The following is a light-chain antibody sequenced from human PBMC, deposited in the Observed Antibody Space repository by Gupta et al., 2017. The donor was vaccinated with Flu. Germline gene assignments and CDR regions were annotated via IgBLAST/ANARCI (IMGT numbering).Light chain of an antibody. CDR3: QQYDNWPPIT. Sequence: ATLSVSPGERATLSCKASQSVNSNLAWYQQKPCQAPRLLFYGAATRATGIPARFSGRGSGTEFTLTISSLQSEDVAIYYCQQYDNWPPITFGQGTRLEIK. J-gene: IGKJ5*01. V-gene: IGKV3-15*01. CDR1: QSVNSN. CDR2: GAA.